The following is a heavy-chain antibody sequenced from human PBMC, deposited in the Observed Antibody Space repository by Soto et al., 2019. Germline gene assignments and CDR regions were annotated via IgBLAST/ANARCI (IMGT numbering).Heavy chain of an antibody. J-gene: IGHJ5*02. CDR3: ARAPGCISTSCPRWFDP. D-gene: IGHD2-2*01. V-gene: IGHV1-46*01. CDR1: GYTFTSYY. Sequence: ASVKLSCKASGYTFTSYYMHWVRQAPGQGLEWMGIINPSGGSTSYAQKFQGRVTMTRDTSTSTVYMELSSLRSEDTAVYYCARAPGCISTSCPRWFDPWGQGTLVTVSS. CDR2: INPSGGST.